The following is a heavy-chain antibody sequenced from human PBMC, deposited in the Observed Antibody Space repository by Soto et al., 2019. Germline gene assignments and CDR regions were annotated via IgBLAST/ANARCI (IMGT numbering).Heavy chain of an antibody. CDR3: ARDLSGVMDV. V-gene: IGHV3-30-3*01. J-gene: IGHJ6*02. CDR1: GFTFSSYA. CDR2: ISYDGSNK. Sequence: LRLSCAASGFTFSSYAMHWVRQAPGKGLEWVAVISYDGSNKYYADSVKGRFTISRDNSKNTLYLQMNSLRAEDTAVYHCARDLSGVMDVWGQGTTVTVSS. D-gene: IGHD3-10*01.